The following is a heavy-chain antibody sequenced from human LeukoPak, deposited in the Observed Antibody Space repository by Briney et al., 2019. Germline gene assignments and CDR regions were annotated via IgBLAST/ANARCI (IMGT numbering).Heavy chain of an antibody. CDR2: ISSSSSYI. CDR3: AKDGIAARRRLDY. V-gene: IGHV3-21*01. CDR1: GFTFSSYS. D-gene: IGHD6-6*01. J-gene: IGHJ4*02. Sequence: PGGSLRLSCAASGFTFSSYSMNWVRQAPGKGLEWVSSISSSSSYIYYADSVKGRFTISRDNAKNSLYLQMNSLRAEDTAVYYCAKDGIAARRRLDYWGQGTLVTVSS.